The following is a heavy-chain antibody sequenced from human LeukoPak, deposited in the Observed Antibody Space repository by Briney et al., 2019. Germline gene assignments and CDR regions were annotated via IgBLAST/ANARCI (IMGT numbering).Heavy chain of an antibody. V-gene: IGHV3-53*01. D-gene: IGHD7-27*01. CDR3: ARAHNWGDFDY. J-gene: IGHJ4*02. CDR1: GFTVSSNY. CDR2: IYSGGST. Sequence: PGGSLSLSCAASGFTVSSNYMSWVRQAPGKGLEWVSVIYSGGSTYYADSVKGRFTISRDNSKNTLYLQMNSLRAEDTAVYYCARAHNWGDFDYWGQGTLVTVSS.